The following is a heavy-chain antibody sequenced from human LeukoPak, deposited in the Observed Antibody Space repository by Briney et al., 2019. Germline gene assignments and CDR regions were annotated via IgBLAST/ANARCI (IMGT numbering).Heavy chain of an antibody. Sequence: GGSLRLSCAASGFTFSRYWMRWVRQAPGKGLGCVANIKEEGSEKYYVDSVKGRFTISRDNAKKSLYLQMNSLRAEDTAVYYCARDQVLAMIGVLQGAFDLWGQGTMVTVSS. CDR2: IKEEGSEK. CDR1: GFTFSRYW. D-gene: IGHD3-22*01. J-gene: IGHJ3*01. V-gene: IGHV3-7*01. CDR3: ARDQVLAMIGVLQGAFDL.